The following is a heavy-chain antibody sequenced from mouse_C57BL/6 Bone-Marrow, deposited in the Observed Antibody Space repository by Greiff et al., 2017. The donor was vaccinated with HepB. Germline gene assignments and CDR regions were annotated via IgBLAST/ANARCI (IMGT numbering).Heavy chain of an antibody. Sequence: QVQLKQPGAELVMPGASVKLSCKASGYTFTSYWMHWVKQRPGQGLEWIGEIDPSDSYTNYNQKFKGKSTLTVDKSSSTAYMQLSSLTSEDSAVYYCARVPTVVADYWGQGTTLTVSS. D-gene: IGHD1-1*01. CDR1: GYTFTSYW. V-gene: IGHV1-69*01. J-gene: IGHJ2*01. CDR3: ARVPTVVADY. CDR2: IDPSDSYT.